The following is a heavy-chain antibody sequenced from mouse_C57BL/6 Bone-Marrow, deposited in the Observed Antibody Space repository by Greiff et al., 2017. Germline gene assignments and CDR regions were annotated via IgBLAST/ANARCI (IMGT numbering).Heavy chain of an antibody. D-gene: IGHD1-1*01. V-gene: IGHV1-69*01. CDR1: GYTFTSYW. Sequence: VQLQQSGAELVMPGASVKLSCKASGYTFTSYWMHWVKQRPGQGLEWIGEIDPSDSYTNYNQKFKGKSTLTLDKSSSTAYMQLSSLTSEDSAVYYCARGGLLYFDYWGQGTTLTVSS. CDR2: IDPSDSYT. J-gene: IGHJ2*01. CDR3: ARGGLLYFDY.